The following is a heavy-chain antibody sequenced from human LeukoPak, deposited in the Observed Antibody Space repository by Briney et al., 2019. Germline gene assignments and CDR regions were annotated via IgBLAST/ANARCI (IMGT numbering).Heavy chain of an antibody. CDR3: AREAGNDAFDI. CDR2: ISYDGSNK. V-gene: IGHV3-30*04. D-gene: IGHD6-25*01. CDR1: GFTFSSYA. J-gene: IGHJ3*02. Sequence: SLRLSRAASGFTFSSYAVHWVRQAPGKGLEWVAVISYDGSNKYYADSVKGRFTISRDNSKNTLYLQMNSLRAEDTAVYYCAREAGNDAFDIWGQGTMVTVSS.